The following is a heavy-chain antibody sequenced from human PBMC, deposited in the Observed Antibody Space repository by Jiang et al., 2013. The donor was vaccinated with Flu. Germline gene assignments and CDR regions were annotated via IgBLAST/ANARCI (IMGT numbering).Heavy chain of an antibody. CDR3: ASYTVTTAGGAFDI. V-gene: IGHV4-39*07. CDR2: IYYSGST. Sequence: LLKPSETLSLTCTVSGGSISSSSYYWGWIRQPPGKGLEWIGSIYYSGSTYYNPSLKSRVTISVDTSKNQFSLKLSSVTAADTAVYYCASYTVTTAGGAFDIWGQGTMVTVSS. J-gene: IGHJ3*02. CDR1: GGSISSSSYY. D-gene: IGHD4-17*01.